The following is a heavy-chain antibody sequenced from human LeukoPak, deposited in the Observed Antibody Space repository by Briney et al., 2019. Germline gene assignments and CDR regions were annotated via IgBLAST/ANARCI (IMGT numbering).Heavy chain of an antibody. Sequence: GGSLRLSCAASGFTFSTYWMHWVRQAPGKGLVWVSRINSDGSSTTYADSVKGRFTISRDNAKNTLYLQMNSLRAEDTAVYYCAKDPYGSGLEYYFDYWGQGTLVTVSS. CDR3: AKDPYGSGLEYYFDY. D-gene: IGHD3-10*01. J-gene: IGHJ4*02. CDR2: INSDGSST. V-gene: IGHV3-74*01. CDR1: GFTFSTYW.